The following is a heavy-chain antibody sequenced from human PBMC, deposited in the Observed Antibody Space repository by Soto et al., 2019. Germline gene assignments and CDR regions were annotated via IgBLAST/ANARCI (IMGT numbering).Heavy chain of an antibody. CDR3: AKDSITIFGVVIPFDY. Sequence: EVQLLESGGGLVQPGGSLRLSCAASGFTFSSYAMSWVRQAPGKGLEWVSAISGSGGSTYYADSVKGRFTISRDNSKNTLYLQLNSLSAEDTAVYYCAKDSITIFGVVIPFDYWGQGTLVTVSS. CDR1: GFTFSSYA. D-gene: IGHD3-3*01. CDR2: ISGSGGST. J-gene: IGHJ4*02. V-gene: IGHV3-23*01.